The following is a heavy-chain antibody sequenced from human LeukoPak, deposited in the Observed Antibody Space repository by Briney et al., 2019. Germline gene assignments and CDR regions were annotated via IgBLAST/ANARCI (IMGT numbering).Heavy chain of an antibody. CDR1: GFTFSSYG. V-gene: IGHV3-33*01. D-gene: IGHD2-2*01. CDR2: IWYDGGNK. J-gene: IGHJ6*02. CDR3: ARDSAQDIVVVPAAPPVYGMDV. Sequence: GGSLRLSCAASGFTFSSYGMHWVRQAPGKGLEWVAVIWYDGGNKYYADSVKGRFTISRDNSKNTLYLQMNSLRAEDTAVYYCARDSAQDIVVVPAAPPVYGMDVWGQGTTVTVSS.